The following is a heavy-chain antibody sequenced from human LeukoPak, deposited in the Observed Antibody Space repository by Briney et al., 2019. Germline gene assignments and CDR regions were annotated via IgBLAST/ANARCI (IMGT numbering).Heavy chain of an antibody. J-gene: IGHJ4*02. CDR1: GYTFTGYY. CDR3: ARTYDSSGYSWGGVDY. CDR2: INPNSGGT. D-gene: IGHD3-22*01. Sequence: ASVKVSCKASGYTFTGYYMHWVRQAPGQGLEWMGWINPNSGGTNCAQKFQGRVTMTRDTSISTAYMELSRLRSDDTAVYYCARTYDSSGYSWGGVDYWGQGTLVTVSS. V-gene: IGHV1-2*02.